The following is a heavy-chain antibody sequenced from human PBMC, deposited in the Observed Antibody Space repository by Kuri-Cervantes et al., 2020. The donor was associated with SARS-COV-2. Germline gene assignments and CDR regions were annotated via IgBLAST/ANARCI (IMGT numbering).Heavy chain of an antibody. J-gene: IGHJ6*03. CDR1: GFTFSSYG. Sequence: GESLNISCAASGFTFSSYGMHWVRQAPGKGLEWVAFIRYDGSNKYYADSVKGRFTISRDNSKNTLYLQMNSLSAEDTAVYFCARVETSHYSSYYMDVWGKGTTVTVSS. V-gene: IGHV3-30*02. CDR2: IRYDGSNK. CDR3: ARVETSHYSSYYMDV.